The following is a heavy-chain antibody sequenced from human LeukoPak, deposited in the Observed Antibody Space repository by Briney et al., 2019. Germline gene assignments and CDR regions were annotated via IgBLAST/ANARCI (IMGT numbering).Heavy chain of an antibody. J-gene: IGHJ4*02. V-gene: IGHV3-23*01. Sequence: PGGSLRLSCAASGFXFKNNAMSWVRQAPGKGLEWVSAVSGSGGSTYYADSVKGRFTISRDNAEDTLYLQMNSLTVEDTAVYYCAKTSGHSDYWGQGTLVTVSS. CDR1: GFXFKNNA. D-gene: IGHD2-15*01. CDR3: AKTSGHSDY. CDR2: VSGSGGST.